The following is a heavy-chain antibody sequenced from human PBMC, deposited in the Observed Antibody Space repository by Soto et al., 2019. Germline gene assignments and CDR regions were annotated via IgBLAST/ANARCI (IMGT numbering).Heavy chain of an antibody. V-gene: IGHV3-33*01. D-gene: IGHD3-22*01. Sequence: QVQLVESGGGVVQPGRSLRLSCAASGFTFSSYGMHWVRQAPGKGLEWVAVIWYDGSNKYYADSVKGRFTISRDNSKNSLYLQRNCRRAEDTAVYYCARDRGATMIVVVTHAFDIWGQGTMVTVSS. CDR2: IWYDGSNK. CDR1: GFTFSSYG. CDR3: ARDRGATMIVVVTHAFDI. J-gene: IGHJ3*02.